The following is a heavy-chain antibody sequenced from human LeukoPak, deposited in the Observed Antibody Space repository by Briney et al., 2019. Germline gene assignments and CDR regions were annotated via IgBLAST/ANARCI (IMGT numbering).Heavy chain of an antibody. J-gene: IGHJ6*02. Sequence: PSETLSLTCTVSGGSIISDTYYWGWIRQPPGKGLEWIGSIYYSGSTYYNPSLKSRVTISVDTSKNQFSLKLSSVTAADTAVYYCAGIAAATGGGGMDVWGQGTTVTVSS. CDR2: IYYSGST. V-gene: IGHV4-39*07. CDR1: GGSIISDTYY. CDR3: AGIAAATGGGGMDV. D-gene: IGHD6-13*01.